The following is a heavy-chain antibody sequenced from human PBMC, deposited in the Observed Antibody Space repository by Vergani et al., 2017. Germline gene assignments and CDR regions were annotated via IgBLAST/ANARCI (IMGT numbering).Heavy chain of an antibody. CDR2: ISYDGSNK. J-gene: IGHJ4*02. V-gene: IGHV3-30-3*01. CDR3: ARGASGDYVSSFEY. D-gene: IGHD4-17*01. Sequence: QVQLVESGGGVVQPGRSLRLSCAASGFTFSSYAMHWVRQAPGKGLEWVAVISYDGSNKYYADSVKGRFTISRDNSKNTLYLQMNSLRAEDTAVYYCARGASGDYVSSFEYWGQGTLVTVSS. CDR1: GFTFSSYA.